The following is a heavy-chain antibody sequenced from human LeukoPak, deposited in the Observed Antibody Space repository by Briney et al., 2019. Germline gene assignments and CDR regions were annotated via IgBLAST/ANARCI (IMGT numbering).Heavy chain of an antibody. D-gene: IGHD2-2*01. CDR3: ARGRISVVVPAALRWFDP. CDR2: INHSGST. V-gene: IGHV4-34*01. J-gene: IGHJ5*02. CDR1: GGSFSGYY. Sequence: SETLSLTCAVYGGSFSGYYWSWIRQPPGKGLEWIGEINHSGSTNYNPSLKSRVTISVDTSKNQFSLKLSSVTAADTAVYYCARGRISVVVPAALRWFDPWGQGTLVTVSS.